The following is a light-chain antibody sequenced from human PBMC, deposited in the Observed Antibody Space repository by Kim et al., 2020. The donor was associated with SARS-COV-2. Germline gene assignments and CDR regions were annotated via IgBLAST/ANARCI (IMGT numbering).Light chain of an antibody. Sequence: QLVLTQPPSASGTPGQRVTISCSGSSSNIGSNYVYWYQQLPGTAPKLLIYSNNQRPSGVPDRFSGSKSGTSASLAISGLRSEDGADYYCAAWDDSLSGWVFGGGTQLTVL. V-gene: IGLV1-47*02. CDR1: SSNIGSNY. J-gene: IGLJ3*02. CDR2: SNN. CDR3: AAWDDSLSGWV.